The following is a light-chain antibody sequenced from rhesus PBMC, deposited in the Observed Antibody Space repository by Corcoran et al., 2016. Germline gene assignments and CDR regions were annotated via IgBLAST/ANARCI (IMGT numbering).Light chain of an antibody. CDR2: KAS. CDR1: QGISSY. J-gene: IGKJ4*01. V-gene: IGKV1-25*01. Sequence: DIQMTQSPSSLSASVGDTVTITCRASQGISSYLAWYQLKPGKAPKLLTYKASTLQSGVPSRFSGSGSGTDVTLTITSLQPEDFATYYCQQPNSYPLTFGGGTKVEIK. CDR3: QQPNSYPLT.